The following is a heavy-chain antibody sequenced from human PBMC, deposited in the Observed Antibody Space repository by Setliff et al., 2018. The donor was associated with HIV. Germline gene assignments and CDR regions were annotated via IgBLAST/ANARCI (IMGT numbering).Heavy chain of an antibody. CDR2: IYYSGST. V-gene: IGHV4-39*01. Sequence: SETLSLTCTVSGDSTSSSSSYWGWLRQPPGKGLEWIGSIYYSGSTYYNPSLKSRVTISVDTSKNQSSLKLNSATAADTAVYYCARTRGYTYGYIDSWAQGTLVTVSS. CDR3: ARTRGYTYGYIDS. D-gene: IGHD5-18*01. J-gene: IGHJ4*02. CDR1: GDSTSSSSSY.